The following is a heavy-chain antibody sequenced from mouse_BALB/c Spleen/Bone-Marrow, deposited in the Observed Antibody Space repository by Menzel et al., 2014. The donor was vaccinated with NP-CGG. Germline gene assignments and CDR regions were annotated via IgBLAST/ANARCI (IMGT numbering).Heavy chain of an antibody. Sequence: VPLKESGAELVKPGASVKLSCTASGFNLQDPYMHWVKPRPEQGLEWVGRIDPAHGNNKYDPKFQGKATITADTSSNTAYLQLSILTSEDTAVDYGAAYYYGSSYGCAYWGQGTLVTVSA. D-gene: IGHD1-1*01. J-gene: IGHJ3*01. CDR3: AAYYYGSSYGCAY. V-gene: IGHV14-3*02. CDR1: GFNLQDPY. CDR2: IDPAHGNN.